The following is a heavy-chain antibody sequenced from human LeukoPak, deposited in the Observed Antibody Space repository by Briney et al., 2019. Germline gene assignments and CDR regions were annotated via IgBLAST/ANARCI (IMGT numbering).Heavy chain of an antibody. V-gene: IGHV1-2*02. CDR1: GYTFTSYG. CDR3: GRARYYHSPNGGFDV. D-gene: IGHD3-9*01. CDR2: INCSSGGT. Sequence: ASVKVSCKASGYTFTSYGISWVRQAPGQGLEWMGWINCSSGGTNYAQKVQGRVSMTRYTSISTDYMELSRMSSDETAVYYCGRARYYHSPNGGFDVWGQGQMVTVS. J-gene: IGHJ3*01.